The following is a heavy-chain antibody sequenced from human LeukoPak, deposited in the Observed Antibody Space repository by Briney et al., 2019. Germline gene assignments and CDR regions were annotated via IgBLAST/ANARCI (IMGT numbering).Heavy chain of an antibody. CDR1: GFTFNSYA. CDR2: ISGGGGGT. CDR3: AKQSAGSAAWYSLHYDF. J-gene: IGHJ4*02. V-gene: IGHV3-23*01. Sequence: GGSLRLSCAASGFTFNSYAMSWVRQAPGKGLEWVSAISGGGGGTYYADSVKGRFTISRDNSKDTLYLQMNGLRAEDTAVYFCAKQSAGSAAWYSLHYDFWGQGTLVTVSS. D-gene: IGHD6-13*01.